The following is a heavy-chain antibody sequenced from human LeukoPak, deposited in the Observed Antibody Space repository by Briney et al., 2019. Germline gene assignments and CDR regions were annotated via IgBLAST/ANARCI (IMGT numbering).Heavy chain of an antibody. Sequence: PGGSLRLSCAASGFTFSSYGMHWVRQAPGKGLEWVAVISYDGSNKYYADSVKGRFTISRDNFKNTLYLQMNSLRAEDTAVYYCAKGGSGSYSDYWAQGTLVTVSS. D-gene: IGHD3-10*01. CDR2: ISYDGSNK. J-gene: IGHJ4*02. V-gene: IGHV3-30*18. CDR3: AKGGSGSYSDY. CDR1: GFTFSSYG.